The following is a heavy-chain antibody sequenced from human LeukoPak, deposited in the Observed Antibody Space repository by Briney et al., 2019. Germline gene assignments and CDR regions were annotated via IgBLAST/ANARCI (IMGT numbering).Heavy chain of an antibody. J-gene: IGHJ4*02. CDR1: GFTFSSSA. CDR2: LSGSGGST. Sequence: GGSLRLSCAASGFTFSSSAMSWVRQVPGKGLEWVSGLSGSGGSTHYVDSVKGRFTISRDNSKHTLFLQMNSLRAEDTAVYYCVKHRENYGDSCLDVYWGQGTLVTVSS. V-gene: IGHV3-23*01. D-gene: IGHD4-17*01. CDR3: VKHRENYGDSCLDVY.